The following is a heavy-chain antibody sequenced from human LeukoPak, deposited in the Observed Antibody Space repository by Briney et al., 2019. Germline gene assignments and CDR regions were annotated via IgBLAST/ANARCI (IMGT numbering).Heavy chain of an antibody. J-gene: IGHJ6*02. CDR3: ARETLPTGYYYYGMDV. CDR2: ISSSGSTI. Sequence: PGGSLRLSCAASGFTFSSYAMSWIRQAPGEGLEWVSYISSSGSTIYYADSVKGRFTISRDNAKNSLYLQMNSLRAEDTAVYYCARETLPTGYYYYGMDVWGQGTTVTVSS. D-gene: IGHD2-21*02. CDR1: GFTFSSYA. V-gene: IGHV3-11*01.